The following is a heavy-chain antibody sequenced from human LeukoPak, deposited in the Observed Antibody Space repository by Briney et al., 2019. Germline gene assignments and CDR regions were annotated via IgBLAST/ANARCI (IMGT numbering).Heavy chain of an antibody. V-gene: IGHV3-30*02. D-gene: IGHD6-19*01. CDR2: IRYDGRNK. CDR3: ANSLSSGWYPSFDY. CDR1: GFTLSSYG. J-gene: IGHJ4*02. Sequence: GGSLRLSCVASGFTLSSYGMHWVRQAPGKGLEWVAYIRYDGRNKYYADSVKGRFTISRDNSKNTLYLQMNSLRAEDTAVYYCANSLSSGWYPSFDYWGQGTLVTVSS.